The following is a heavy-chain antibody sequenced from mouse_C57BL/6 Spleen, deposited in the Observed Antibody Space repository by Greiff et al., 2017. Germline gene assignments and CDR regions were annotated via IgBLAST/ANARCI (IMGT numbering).Heavy chain of an antibody. J-gene: IGHJ4*01. Sequence: EVKLMESGGGLVKPGGSLKLSCAASGFTFSSYAMSWVRQTPEKRLEWVATISDGGSYTYYPDNVKGRFTISRDNAKNNLYLQMSHLKSEDTAMYYCAREGGIYYDYGYYAMDYWGQGTSVTVSS. CDR2: ISDGGSYT. CDR1: GFTFSSYA. CDR3: AREGGIYYDYGYYAMDY. V-gene: IGHV5-4*01. D-gene: IGHD2-4*01.